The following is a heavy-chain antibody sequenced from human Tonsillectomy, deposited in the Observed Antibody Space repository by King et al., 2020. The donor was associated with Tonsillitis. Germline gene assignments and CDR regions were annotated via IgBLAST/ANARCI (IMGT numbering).Heavy chain of an antibody. V-gene: IGHV4-30-2*01. CDR2: IYHSGST. D-gene: IGHD3-22*01. CDR1: GGSISSGGYS. J-gene: IGHJ4*02. CDR3: ASLGWDSSGYYYFDY. Sequence: QLQESGSGLVKPSQTLSLTCAVSGGSISSGGYSWSWIRQPPGKGLEWIGYIYHSGSTYYNPSLKSRVTISVDRSKNQFSLKLSSVTAADTAVYYCASLGWDSSGYYYFDYWGQGTLVTVSS.